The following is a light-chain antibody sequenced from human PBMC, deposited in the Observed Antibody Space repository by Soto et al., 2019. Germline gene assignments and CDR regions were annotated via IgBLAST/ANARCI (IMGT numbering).Light chain of an antibody. Sequence: QLVLTQPPSVSGAPGQRVTISCTGSSSNIGAGYDVHWYQQLPGTAPKLLIYGNINRPSGVPDRFSGSKSRTSASLAITGLQAEDEADYYCQSYDSSLSEVFGGGTKLTVL. CDR3: QSYDSSLSEV. J-gene: IGLJ2*01. CDR2: GNI. V-gene: IGLV1-40*01. CDR1: SSNIGAGYD.